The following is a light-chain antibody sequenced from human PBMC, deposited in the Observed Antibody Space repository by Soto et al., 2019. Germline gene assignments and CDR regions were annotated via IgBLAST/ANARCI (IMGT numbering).Light chain of an antibody. CDR2: GAS. CDR3: QQYNNWPLMYT. Sequence: EILMTQSPATLSVSPGERATLSCRASQSVSSNLAWYQQKPGQAPRLLIYGASTMATGIPARFSGSGSGTEFTLTISSLPSEDFAVYYCQQYNNWPLMYTFGQGTQLEIK. J-gene: IGKJ2*01. V-gene: IGKV3-15*01. CDR1: QSVSSN.